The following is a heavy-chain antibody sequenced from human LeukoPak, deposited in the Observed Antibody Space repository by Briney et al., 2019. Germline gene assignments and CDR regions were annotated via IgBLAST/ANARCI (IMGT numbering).Heavy chain of an antibody. J-gene: IGHJ3*02. CDR1: GYTFTGYY. D-gene: IGHD5-18*01. CDR3: ARGYSYGYNDAFDI. Sequence: ASVKVSCKASGYTFTGYYMHWARQAPGQELEWMGWINPNSGDTGYAQKFQGRVTMTRNTSISTAYMELSSLRSEDTAVYYCARGYSYGYNDAFDIWGQGTMVTVSS. CDR2: INPNSGDT. V-gene: IGHV1-8*02.